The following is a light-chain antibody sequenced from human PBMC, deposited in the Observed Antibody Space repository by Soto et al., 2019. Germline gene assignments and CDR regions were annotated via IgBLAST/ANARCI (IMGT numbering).Light chain of an antibody. CDR1: QGITTY. J-gene: IGKJ4*01. Sequence: IQLTQSPSSLPASVGDRVTITCRASQGITTYLAWYQQKPGKAPKLLIYAASTLQSGVPSRFSGSGSGTDFTLTISCLQSEDFATYYCQQYYSYPPLTFGGGTKVDIK. CDR3: QQYYSYPPLT. V-gene: IGKV1-9*01. CDR2: AAS.